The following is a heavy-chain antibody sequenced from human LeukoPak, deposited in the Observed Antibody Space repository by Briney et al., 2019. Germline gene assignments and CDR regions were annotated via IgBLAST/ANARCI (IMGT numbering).Heavy chain of an antibody. CDR3: ATPFGRVRELRV. D-gene: IGHD1-26*01. CDR1: GGSFSGYY. V-gene: IGHV4-34*01. CDR2: IYYSGST. J-gene: IGHJ4*02. Sequence: SETLSLXCAVYGGSFSGYYWSWIRQPPGKGLEWIGSIYYSGSTYYNPSLKSRVTISVDTSKNQFSLKLSSVTAADTAVYYCATPFGRVRELRVWGQGALVTVSS.